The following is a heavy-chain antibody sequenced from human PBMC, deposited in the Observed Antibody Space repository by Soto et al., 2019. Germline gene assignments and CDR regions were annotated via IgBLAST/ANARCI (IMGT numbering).Heavy chain of an antibody. CDR1: GGSISSEGYY. V-gene: IGHV4-31*03. J-gene: IGHJ4*02. CDR2: IYYSGTT. D-gene: IGHD5-18*01. Sequence: QVPLQESGPGLVKPSQTLSLTCTVSGGSISSEGYYWSWFRQLPGKGLEWIGDIYYSGTTYHNPSLRSRLTISGDASKNQFSLKLSSVTAADTALYYCARGRGYSYGPYYFGYWGQGTLVTVSS. CDR3: ARGRGYSYGPYYFGY.